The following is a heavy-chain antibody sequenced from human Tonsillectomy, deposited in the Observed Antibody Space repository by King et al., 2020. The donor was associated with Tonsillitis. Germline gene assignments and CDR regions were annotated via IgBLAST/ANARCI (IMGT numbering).Heavy chain of an antibody. D-gene: IGHD1-26*01. CDR2: FYPDDSDT. CDR1: GYNFTSYW. V-gene: IGHV5-51*01. J-gene: IGHJ2*01. CDR3: ARHAVGGLYGLWYFDV. Sequence: QLVQSGAEVKKPGESLKISCKGSGYNFTSYWIGWVRQMPGKGLEWMGIFYPDDSDTRYSPSFEGQVTISADKSTSTAYLQWSSLKASDTAMYYCARHAVGGLYGLWYFDVWGRGTLVTVSS.